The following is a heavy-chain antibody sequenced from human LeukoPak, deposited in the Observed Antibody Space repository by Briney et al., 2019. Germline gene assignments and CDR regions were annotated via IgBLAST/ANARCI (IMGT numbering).Heavy chain of an antibody. CDR2: IKQDGSEK. V-gene: IGHV3-7*01. CDR1: GFTFSRYW. D-gene: IGHD3-10*01. J-gene: IGHJ5*02. CDR3: AKGQTYYYGSGSYRPNWFDP. Sequence: GGSLRLSCAASGFTFSRYWMSWVRQAPGKGPEWVANIKQDGSEKYYVDSVRGRFTISRDNARTSLYLQMNSLRAEDTAVYYCAKGQTYYYGSGSYRPNWFDPWGQGTLVTVSS.